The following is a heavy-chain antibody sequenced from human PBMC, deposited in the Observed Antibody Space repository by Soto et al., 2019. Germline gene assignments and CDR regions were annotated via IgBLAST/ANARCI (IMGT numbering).Heavy chain of an antibody. CDR1: GYTFTSYY. J-gene: IGHJ3*02. V-gene: IGHV1-46*03. Sequence: GASVKVSCKASGYTFTSYYMHWVRQAPGQGLEWMGIINPSGGSTSYAQKFQGRVTMTRDTSTSTVYMELRSLRSEDTAVYYCARDRSDYGLSANAFDIWGQGTMVTVS. CDR2: INPSGGST. CDR3: ARDRSDYGLSANAFDI. D-gene: IGHD4-17*01.